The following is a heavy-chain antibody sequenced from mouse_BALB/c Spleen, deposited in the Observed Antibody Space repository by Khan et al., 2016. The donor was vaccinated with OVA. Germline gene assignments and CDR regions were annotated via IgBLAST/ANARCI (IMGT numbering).Heavy chain of an antibody. CDR3: ARGNYYGYYFDY. V-gene: IGHV3-2*02. CDR1: GYSITSNSA. J-gene: IGHJ2*02. CDR2: ISYSGST. D-gene: IGHD1-1*01. Sequence: EVQLQESGPGLVKPSQSLSLTCTVTGYSITSNSAWNWIRQFPGNKLEWMGYISYSGSTTYNPSLKSRISITRDTSKNQFFLQLKSVTTEDTATYYCARGNYYGYYFDYWGQGTSLTVSS.